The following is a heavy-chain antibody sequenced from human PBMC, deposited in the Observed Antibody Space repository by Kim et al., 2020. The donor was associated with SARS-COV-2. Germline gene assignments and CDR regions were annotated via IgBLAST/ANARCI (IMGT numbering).Heavy chain of an antibody. J-gene: IGHJ4*02. V-gene: IGHV3-74*01. CDR3: AREPYLYETGGSYSV. D-gene: IGHD2-8*02. Sequence: AHSRGGRFTISGDNDKNTLYLQMTSLRAEDTAVYYCAREPYLYETGGSYSVWGQGTLVAVSS.